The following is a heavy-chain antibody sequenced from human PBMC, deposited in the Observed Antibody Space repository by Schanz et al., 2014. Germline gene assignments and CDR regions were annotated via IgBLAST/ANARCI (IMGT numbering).Heavy chain of an antibody. CDR1: GFSFSSYA. CDR2: ISDSGDTA. Sequence: VQLVESGGGVVQPGGPLRLSCATSGFSFSSYAMSWVRQAPGKGLEWVSHISDSGDTAYYADSVKGRFTISRDNFKNTLYLQMNSLRAEDTAVYYCAKGRFGELSAFDIWGQGTMVTVSS. J-gene: IGHJ3*02. CDR3: AKGRFGELSAFDI. D-gene: IGHD3-10*01. V-gene: IGHV3-23*04.